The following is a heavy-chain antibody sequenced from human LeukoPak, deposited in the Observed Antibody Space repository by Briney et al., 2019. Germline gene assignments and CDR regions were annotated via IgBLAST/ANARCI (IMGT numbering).Heavy chain of an antibody. CDR2: INHRGST. CDR1: CGSFRGYY. V-gene: IGHV4-34*01. D-gene: IGHD3-22*01. J-gene: IGHJ4*02. Sequence: KPSETLSLTCAVYCGSFRGYYWTWIRPPPGKGLEWIGEINHRGSTNYKPSLKSRVTISVDTSKNQFSLKLSSVTVADTAVYYCARAGDSSGYSDYWGQGALVTVSS. CDR3: ARAGDSSGYSDY.